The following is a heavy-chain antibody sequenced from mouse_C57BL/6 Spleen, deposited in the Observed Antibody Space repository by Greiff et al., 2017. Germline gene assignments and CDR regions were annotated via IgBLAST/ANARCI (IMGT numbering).Heavy chain of an antibody. CDR2: INPNNGGT. D-gene: IGHD1-1*01. CDR3: ARFINGFDY. V-gene: IGHV1-26*01. J-gene: IGHJ2*01. Sequence: VQLQQSGPELVKPGASVKISCKASGYTFTDYYMNWVKQSHGKSLEWIGDINPNNGGTSYNQKFKGKATLTVDKSSSTAYMELRSLTSEDSAVYYCARFINGFDYWGQGTTLTVSS. CDR1: GYTFTDYY.